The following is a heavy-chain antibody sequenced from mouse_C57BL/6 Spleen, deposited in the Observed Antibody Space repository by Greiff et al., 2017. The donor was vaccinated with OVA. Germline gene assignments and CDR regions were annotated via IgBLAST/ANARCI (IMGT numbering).Heavy chain of an antibody. CDR3: TSCFYYGSGYFDV. CDR1: GFNIKDYY. V-gene: IGHV14-1*01. J-gene: IGHJ1*03. Sequence: VQLKESGAELVRPGASVKLSCTASGFNIKDYYMHWVKQRPEQGLEWIGRIDPEDGDTEYAPKFQGKATMTADPSSNTAYLQLSSLTSEDTAVYYCTSCFYYGSGYFDVWGTGTTVTVSS. CDR2: IDPEDGDT. D-gene: IGHD1-1*01.